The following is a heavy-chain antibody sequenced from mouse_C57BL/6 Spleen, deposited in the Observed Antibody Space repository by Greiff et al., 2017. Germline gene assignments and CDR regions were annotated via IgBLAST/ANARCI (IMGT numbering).Heavy chain of an antibody. J-gene: IGHJ1*03. CDR2: IDPSDSYT. Sequence: QVQLQQSGAELVRPGTSVKLSCKASGYTFTSYWMHWVKQRPGQGLEWIGVIDPSDSYTNYNQKFKGKATLTVDTSSSTAYMQLSSLTSEDSAVYYCARSDYDYDYWYFDVWGTGTTVTVSS. D-gene: IGHD2-4*01. V-gene: IGHV1-59*01. CDR3: ARSDYDYDYWYFDV. CDR1: GYTFTSYW.